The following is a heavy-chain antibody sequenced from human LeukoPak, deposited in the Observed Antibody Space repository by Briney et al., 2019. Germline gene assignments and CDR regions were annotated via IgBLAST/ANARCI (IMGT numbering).Heavy chain of an antibody. D-gene: IGHD4-11*01. CDR3: ARDLATVTTSHYGMDV. J-gene: IGHJ6*02. Sequence: VASVKVSCKASGYTFTGYYMHWVRQAPGQGLEWMGWINPNSGGTNYAQKFQGWVTMTRDTSISTAYMELSRLRSDDTAVYYCARDLATVTTSHYGMDVWGQGTTVTVPS. CDR2: INPNSGGT. V-gene: IGHV1-2*04. CDR1: GYTFTGYY.